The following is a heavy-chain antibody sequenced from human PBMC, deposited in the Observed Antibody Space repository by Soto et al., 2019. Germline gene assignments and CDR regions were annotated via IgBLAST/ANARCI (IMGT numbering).Heavy chain of an antibody. CDR1: GFSLNTYW. CDR3: ARQDRPYRGSGHDYGSYV. Sequence: YSLTISCNASGFSLNTYWIGWVRQKPGKGLEWMGSIFPGDSDTRYSPSFQGQVIISADRSISTAYLQWRSLKASDTAIYYCARQDRPYRGSGHDYGSYVCGQGTMVTVAS. CDR2: IFPGDSDT. J-gene: IGHJ6*02. D-gene: IGHD4-17*01. V-gene: IGHV5-51*01.